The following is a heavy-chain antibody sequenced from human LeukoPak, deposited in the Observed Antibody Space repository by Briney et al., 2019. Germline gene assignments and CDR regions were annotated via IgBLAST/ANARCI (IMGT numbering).Heavy chain of an antibody. CDR3: ARASGIAAAGMFDP. D-gene: IGHD6-13*01. Sequence: ASVKVSCKASGYTFTSYGISWVRQAPGQGLEWMGWISAYNGNTNYAQKLQGRVTMTTDTSTSTAYMELRSLRPDDTAVYYCARASGIAAAGMFDPWGQGTLVAVSS. CDR2: ISAYNGNT. V-gene: IGHV1-18*01. J-gene: IGHJ5*02. CDR1: GYTFTSYG.